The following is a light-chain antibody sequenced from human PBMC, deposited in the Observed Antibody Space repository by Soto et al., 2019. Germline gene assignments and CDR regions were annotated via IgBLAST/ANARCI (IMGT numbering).Light chain of an antibody. CDR2: DVS. J-gene: IGLJ1*01. CDR1: SSDVGGYNY. Sequence: QSVLTQPRSVSGSPGQSVTISCTGTSSDVGGYNYVSWYQQHPGKAPKLMIYDVSKRPSGVPDRFSGSKSGNTASLTISGLQAGDEADYSCCSYAGSYTYVFGTGTKVTVL. CDR3: CSYAGSYTYV. V-gene: IGLV2-11*01.